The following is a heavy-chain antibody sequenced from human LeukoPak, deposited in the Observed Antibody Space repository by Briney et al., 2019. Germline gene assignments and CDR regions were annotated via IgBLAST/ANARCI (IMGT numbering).Heavy chain of an antibody. CDR1: GGTFSSYA. CDR2: IIPIFGTA. CDR3: ARDSKWFINDYYYGMDV. J-gene: IGHJ6*02. V-gene: IGHV1-69*01. D-gene: IGHD3-22*01. Sequence: SVKVSCKASGGTFSSYAISWVRQAPGQGLEWMGGIIPIFGTANYAQKFQGRVTITADESTSTAYMELSSLRSDDTAVYYCARDSKWFINDYYYGMDVWGQGTTVTVSS.